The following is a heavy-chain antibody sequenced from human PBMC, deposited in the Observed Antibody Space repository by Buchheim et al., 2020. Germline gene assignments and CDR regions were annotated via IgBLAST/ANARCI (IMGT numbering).Heavy chain of an antibody. Sequence: QVQLVESGGGVVQPGRSLRLSCAASGFTFSSYGMHWVRQAPGKGLEWVAVISYDGSNKYYADSVKGRFTISRDNSKNTLYLQMNSLRAEDTAVYYCAKRDWDTAMVDYWGQGTL. CDR1: GFTFSSYG. J-gene: IGHJ4*02. CDR3: AKRDWDTAMVDY. D-gene: IGHD5-18*01. V-gene: IGHV3-30*18. CDR2: ISYDGSNK.